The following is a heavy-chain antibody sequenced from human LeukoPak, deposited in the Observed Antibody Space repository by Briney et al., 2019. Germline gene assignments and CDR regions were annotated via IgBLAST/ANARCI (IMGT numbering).Heavy chain of an antibody. CDR3: ASLGGITVTGPYDFDY. Sequence: GGSLRLSCAASGFTFSGNWMNWVRQAPGKGLVWVSRINRDGSSTSKADSVKGRFTISRENARNSVYLQMNSVRAEDTAVYYCASLGGITVTGPYDFDYWGQGTVGSVSS. CDR1: GFTFSGNW. V-gene: IGHV3-74*01. CDR2: INRDGSST. D-gene: IGHD1-20*01. J-gene: IGHJ4*02.